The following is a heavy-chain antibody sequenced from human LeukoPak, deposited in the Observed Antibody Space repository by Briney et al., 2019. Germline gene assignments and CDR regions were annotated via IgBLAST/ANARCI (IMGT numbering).Heavy chain of an antibody. J-gene: IGHJ4*02. Sequence: RPGGSLRLSCAASGFTFDDYGMSWVRQVPGKGLEWVSGINWNGGSTGYTDSVKGRFTISRDNAKNSLYLQMNSLRAEDTALYYCARVHYDSSGYYLPPFDYWGQGTLVTVSS. CDR1: GFTFDDYG. CDR3: ARVHYDSSGYYLPPFDY. V-gene: IGHV3-20*04. CDR2: INWNGGST. D-gene: IGHD3-22*01.